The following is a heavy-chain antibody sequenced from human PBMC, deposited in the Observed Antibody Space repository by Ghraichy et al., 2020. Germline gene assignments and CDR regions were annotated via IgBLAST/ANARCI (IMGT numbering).Heavy chain of an antibody. CDR1: GFTFRSYI. V-gene: IGHV3-48*02. CDR2: ISISSTTT. CDR3: ARGDDWGYYYFDY. Sequence: GGSLRLSCAASGFTFRSYIMNWVRQAPGKGLEWVSYISISSTTTYFADSVKGRFTISRDNAKNSLYLQMNSLRDEDTAFYYCARGDDWGYYYFDYWGQGTLVTVSS. D-gene: IGHD7-27*01. J-gene: IGHJ4*02.